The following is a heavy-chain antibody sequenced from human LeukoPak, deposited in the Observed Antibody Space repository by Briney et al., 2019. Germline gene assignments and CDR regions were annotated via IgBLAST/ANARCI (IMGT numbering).Heavy chain of an antibody. CDR2: IYYSGST. V-gene: IGHV4-61*01. Sequence: SETLSLTCTVSGGSVSSGSYYWSWIRQPPGKGLEWIGNIYYSGSTNYNPSLKSRVTISVDTSKNQFSLKLSSVTAADTAVYYCARGSAFGDYYFDYWGQGTLVTVSS. D-gene: IGHD4-17*01. CDR1: GGSVSSGSYY. CDR3: ARGSAFGDYYFDY. J-gene: IGHJ4*02.